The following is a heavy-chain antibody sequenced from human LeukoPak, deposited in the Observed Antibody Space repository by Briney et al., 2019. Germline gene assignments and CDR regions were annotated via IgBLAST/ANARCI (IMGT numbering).Heavy chain of an antibody. CDR1: GGSISSYY. V-gene: IGHV4-59*01. Sequence: PSETLSLTCTVSGGSISSYYWSWIRQPPGKGLEWIGYIYYSGSTNYNPSLKSRVTISVDTSKNQFSLKLSSVTAADTAVYYCARGWPGGFFDYWGQGTLVTVSS. J-gene: IGHJ4*02. D-gene: IGHD6-25*01. CDR3: ARGWPGGFFDY. CDR2: IYYSGST.